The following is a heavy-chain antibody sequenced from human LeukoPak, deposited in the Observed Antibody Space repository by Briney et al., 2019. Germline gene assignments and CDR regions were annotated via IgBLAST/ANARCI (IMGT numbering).Heavy chain of an antibody. V-gene: IGHV1-18*01. D-gene: IGHD3-16*02. CDR2: ISAYNGNT. CDR3: ARGGEGDYVWGSYRFPFDY. Sequence: VSVKVSCKASGYTFTSYGISWVRQAPGQGLEWMGWISAYNGNTNYAQKLQGRVTMTTDTSTSTAYMELRSLRSDDTAVYYCARGGEGDYVWGSYRFPFDYRGQGTLVTVSS. J-gene: IGHJ4*02. CDR1: GYTFTSYG.